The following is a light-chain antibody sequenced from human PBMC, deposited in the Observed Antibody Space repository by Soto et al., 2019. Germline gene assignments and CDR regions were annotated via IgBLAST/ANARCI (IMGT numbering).Light chain of an antibody. CDR2: GAS. Sequence: ETVLTQSPGTLSLSPGERATLSCRASQTIRSNYLAWYRQTPGQAPRLLIYGASNRATGIADRFSGSGSGTALPPIISRLEPEDFALNYCQQYGSSPWTFGQGTKWKSN. V-gene: IGKV3-20*01. CDR1: QTIRSNY. CDR3: QQYGSSPWT. J-gene: IGKJ1*01.